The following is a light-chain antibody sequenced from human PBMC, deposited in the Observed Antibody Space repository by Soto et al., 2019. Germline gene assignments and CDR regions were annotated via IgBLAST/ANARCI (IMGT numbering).Light chain of an antibody. CDR2: GAS. V-gene: IGKV3-15*01. Sequence: EIVMTQSPATLSVSPGERATLSCRASQSVGSNLAWYQQKPGQAPRLLIYGASTSATGIPARFSGSGSETEFTLTISSLQSEDFAIYFCQQYNNWPPDRTFGQGTKVEIK. J-gene: IGKJ1*01. CDR1: QSVGSN. CDR3: QQYNNWPPDRT.